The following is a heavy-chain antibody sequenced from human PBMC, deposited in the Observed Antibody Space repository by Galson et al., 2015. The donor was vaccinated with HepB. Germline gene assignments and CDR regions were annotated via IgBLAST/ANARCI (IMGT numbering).Heavy chain of an antibody. D-gene: IGHD1-26*01. CDR3: AKGGGSYGVIDY. CDR2: IWYDGSNK. J-gene: IGHJ4*02. V-gene: IGHV3-33*06. Sequence: SLRLSCAASGFTFSSYGMHWVRQAPGKGLEWVAVIWYDGSNKYYADSVKGRFTISRDNSKNTLYLQMNSLRAEDTAVYYCAKGGGSYGVIDYWGQGTLVTVSS. CDR1: GFTFSSYG.